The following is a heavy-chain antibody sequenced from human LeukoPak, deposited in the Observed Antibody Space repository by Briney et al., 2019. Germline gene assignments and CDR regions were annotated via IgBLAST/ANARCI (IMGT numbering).Heavy chain of an antibody. CDR1: GFTFSSYQ. CDR3: ARIYSSGRGNDALDI. CDR2: ITSTGTTI. V-gene: IGHV3-48*03. Sequence: GGSLRLSCAASGFTFSSYQMTWVRQAPGKGLQWVSYITSTGTTIHYADSVKGRFTISRDNANNSLFLQMNSLRAEDTAVYYCARIYSSGRGNDALDIWGQGTLVTVSS. D-gene: IGHD6-19*01. J-gene: IGHJ4*02.